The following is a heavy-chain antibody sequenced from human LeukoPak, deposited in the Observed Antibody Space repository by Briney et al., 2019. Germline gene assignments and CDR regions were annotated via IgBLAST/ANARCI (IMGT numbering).Heavy chain of an antibody. Sequence: ASVKVSCKASGYTFTGYYMHWVRQAPGQGLEWMGWINPNSGGTNYAQKFQGRVTMTRDTSISTAYMELSRLRSDDTAVYYCARKKSLTGYYIVKYNWFDPWGQETLVTVSS. CDR1: GYTFTGYY. CDR3: ARKKSLTGYYIVKYNWFDP. J-gene: IGHJ5*02. V-gene: IGHV1-2*02. D-gene: IGHD3-9*01. CDR2: INPNSGGT.